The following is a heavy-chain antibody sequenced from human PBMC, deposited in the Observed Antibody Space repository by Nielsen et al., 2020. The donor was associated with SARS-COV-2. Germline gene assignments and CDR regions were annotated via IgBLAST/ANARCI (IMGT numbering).Heavy chain of an antibody. V-gene: IGHV2-70*11. Sequence: SGPTPPKPTQTLTLTCTFSVFSLTTFGMCVSWLRQPPGKALEWLARINSDDGKSYSTSLKTRLTISKDTSKNQVVLTMTNMAPEDTATFYCARTKETYTGYPYLDYWGQGTLVTVSS. CDR3: ARTKETYTGYPYLDY. J-gene: IGHJ4*02. D-gene: IGHD5-12*01. CDR1: VFSLTTFGMC. CDR2: INSDDGK.